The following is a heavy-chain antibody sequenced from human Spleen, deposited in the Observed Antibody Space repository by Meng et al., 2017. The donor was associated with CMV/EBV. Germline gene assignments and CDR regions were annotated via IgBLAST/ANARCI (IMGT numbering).Heavy chain of an antibody. CDR1: GGSISSGGYY. Sequence: SETLSLTCTVSGGSISSGGYYWSWIRQHPGKGLEWIGYIYYSGSTYYNPSLKSRVTISVDTSKNQFSLKLSSVTAADTAVYYCARGSGTTTIYFYYGMDVWGQGTTVTVSS. J-gene: IGHJ6*02. CDR3: ARGSGTTTIYFYYGMDV. D-gene: IGHD2/OR15-2a*01. V-gene: IGHV4-31*03. CDR2: IYYSGST.